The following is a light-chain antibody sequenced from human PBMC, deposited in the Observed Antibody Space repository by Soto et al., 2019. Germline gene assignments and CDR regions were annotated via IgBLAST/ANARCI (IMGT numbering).Light chain of an antibody. CDR3: CSYAGDGVV. J-gene: IGLJ2*01. V-gene: IGLV2-23*02. CDR2: DVN. Sequence: QSALTQPASVSGSPGQSIIVSCTGTNSDVGRYDHVSWLQHSPGKAPKVVIYDVNNRPSGVSNRFSGSKSDNTAALTISGLQAEDEGDYYCCSYAGDGVVFGGGTKATVL. CDR1: NSDVGRYDH.